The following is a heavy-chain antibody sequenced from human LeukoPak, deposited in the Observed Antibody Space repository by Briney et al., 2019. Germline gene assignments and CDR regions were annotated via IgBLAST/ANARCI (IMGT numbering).Heavy chain of an antibody. V-gene: IGHV3-48*03. CDR2: ISSSGSTI. CDR1: GFTFSSHE. CDR3: ARAPWSGY. D-gene: IGHD3-10*01. J-gene: IGHJ4*02. Sequence: PGGSLRLSCAASGFTFSSHEMNRVRQTPGKGLECVSYISSSGSTIYYADSVKGRFTISRDNAKNSLYLQMNSLRAEDTAVYYCARAPWSGYWGQGTLVTVSS.